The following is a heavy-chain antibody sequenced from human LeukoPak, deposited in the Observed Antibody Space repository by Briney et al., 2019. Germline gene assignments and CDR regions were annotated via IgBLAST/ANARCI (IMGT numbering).Heavy chain of an antibody. CDR3: ASAAAYYYYQYMDV. V-gene: IGHV3-20*04. J-gene: IGHJ6*03. Sequence: PGGSLRLSCAASGFTFEADGMSWVRQAPGKGLEWVSGINWNGDSTGCADSVKGRFTISRDNAKNALYLQMNSLRAEDTALYYCASAAAYYYYQYMDVWGKGTTVIVSS. CDR1: GFTFEADG. CDR2: INWNGDST. D-gene: IGHD6-13*01.